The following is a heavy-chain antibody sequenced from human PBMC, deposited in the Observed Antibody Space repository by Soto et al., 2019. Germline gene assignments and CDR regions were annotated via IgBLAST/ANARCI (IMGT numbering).Heavy chain of an antibody. J-gene: IGHJ6*02. Sequence: EVQLVESGGGLVKPGGSLRLSCAASGFTFSAYTMKWVRQAPGKGLEWISSIDTGSKFMFYADSVTGRFTISRDNAKNSLYLQINSLRAEDTAVYYCARETESYNWTDGLMDVWGQGTTVTVSS. CDR2: IDTGSKFM. V-gene: IGHV3-21*01. CDR1: GFTFSAYT. D-gene: IGHD1-20*01. CDR3: ARETESYNWTDGLMDV.